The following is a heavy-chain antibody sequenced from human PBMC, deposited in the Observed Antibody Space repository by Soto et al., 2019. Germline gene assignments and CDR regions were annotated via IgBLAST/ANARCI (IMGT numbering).Heavy chain of an antibody. CDR1: GFTFSSDA. D-gene: IGHD2-2*01. CDR3: ARDSAYSTASTLFDN. CDR2: VSSDGSHA. V-gene: IGHV3-30*04. J-gene: IGHJ4*02. Sequence: GSLRLSCAASGFTFSSDALHWVRQAPGKGLEWVAVVSSDGSHAYYPDYVKGRFTISRDNSQSTVYLQMNSLRPEDTATYFCARDSAYSTASTLFDNLGQGTLVTVSS.